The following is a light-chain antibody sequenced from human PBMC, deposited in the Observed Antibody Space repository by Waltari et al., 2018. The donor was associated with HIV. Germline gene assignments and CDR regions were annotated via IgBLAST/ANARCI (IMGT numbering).Light chain of an antibody. CDR3: QAWVGSTVV. CDR2: HDH. J-gene: IGLJ2*01. V-gene: IGLV3-1*01. Sequence: SFDLTQPVSVSVSLGQATSITCSGDKLGDVYHSWYQQRPGQSPVLVISHDHKRPSWIPERCSGTNSGNTSTLTIVGTQPLDEDDYYCQAWVGSTVVFGGGTRLTV. CDR1: KLGDVY.